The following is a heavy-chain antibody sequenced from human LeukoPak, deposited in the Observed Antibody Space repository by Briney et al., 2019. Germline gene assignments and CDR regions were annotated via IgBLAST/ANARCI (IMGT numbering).Heavy chain of an antibody. D-gene: IGHD3-22*01. Sequence: PSETLSLTCTVSGGSISSSSYYWGWIRQPPGKGLEWIGSIYYSGSTYYNPSLKSRVTISVDTSKNQFSLKLSSVTAADTAVYYCARRWTVVVTYAFDIWGQGTMVTVPS. CDR2: IYYSGST. J-gene: IGHJ3*02. CDR3: ARRWTVVVTYAFDI. V-gene: IGHV4-39*01. CDR1: GGSISSSSYY.